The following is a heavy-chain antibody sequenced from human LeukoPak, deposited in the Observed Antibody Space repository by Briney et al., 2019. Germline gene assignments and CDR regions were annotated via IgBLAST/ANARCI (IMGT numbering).Heavy chain of an antibody. CDR1: GFSVSANY. Sequence: GGSLRLSCTASGFSVSANYMSWVRQAPGKGLEWVSVIHNGGDTYYADSVKGRFTISRDNSKNTLYLQMNSLRAEDTAVYYCARERYCSGASCPNPNRYFDFWGQGTLVTVSS. V-gene: IGHV3-66*02. D-gene: IGHD2-15*01. CDR2: IHNGGDT. CDR3: ARERYCSGASCPNPNRYFDF. J-gene: IGHJ4*02.